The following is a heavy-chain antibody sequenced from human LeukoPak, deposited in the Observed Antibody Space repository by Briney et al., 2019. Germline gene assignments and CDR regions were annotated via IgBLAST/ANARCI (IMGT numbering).Heavy chain of an antibody. J-gene: IGHJ4*02. CDR3: ARTYLTYYDSSGFEY. CDR2: IYYRGST. Sequence: PSETLYLTCTVSGYSINNGYYWGWIRQPPGKGLEWIGYIYYRGSTNYYPSLKSLVTISVDTSKNQFSLKLGSVTAADTAVYYCARTYLTYYDSSGFEYWGQGTLVTVSS. D-gene: IGHD3-22*01. V-gene: IGHV4-38-2*02. CDR1: GYSINNGYY.